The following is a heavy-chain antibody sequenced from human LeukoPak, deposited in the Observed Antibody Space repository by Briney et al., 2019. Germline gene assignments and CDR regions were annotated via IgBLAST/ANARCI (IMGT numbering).Heavy chain of an antibody. J-gene: IGHJ4*02. CDR2: INYNGIYI. Sequence: GGSLRLSCAASGLTFSSYDMTWVRQAPGKGLEYVSSINYNGIYIFSADSVKGRFTISRDNAKNSLCLEMNSLRVEDTAFYYCARIGPGRDGSNSFDQWGQGTLVIVSS. CDR1: GLTFSSYD. CDR3: ARIGPGRDGSNSFDQ. V-gene: IGHV3-21*01. D-gene: IGHD5-24*01.